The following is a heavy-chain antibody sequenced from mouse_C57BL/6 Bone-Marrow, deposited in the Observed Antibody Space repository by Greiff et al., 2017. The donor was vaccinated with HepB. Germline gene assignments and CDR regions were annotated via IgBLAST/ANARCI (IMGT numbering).Heavy chain of an antibody. D-gene: IGHD2-3*01. CDR2: ISSGSSTI. CDR3: ARRRWLLRFAY. V-gene: IGHV5-17*01. CDR1: GFTFSDYG. Sequence: EVKVVESGGGLVKPGGSLKLSCAASGFTFSDYGMHWVRQAPEKGLEWVAYISSGSSTIYYADTVKGRFTISRDNAKNTLFLQMTSLRSEDTAMYYCARRRWLLRFAYWGQGTLVTVSA. J-gene: IGHJ3*01.